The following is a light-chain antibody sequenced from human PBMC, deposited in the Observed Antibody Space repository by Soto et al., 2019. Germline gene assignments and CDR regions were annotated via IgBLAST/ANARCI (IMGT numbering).Light chain of an antibody. CDR3: QQYYSTPLT. V-gene: IGKV4-1*01. J-gene: IGKJ3*01. CDR1: QSVLYSSNNKNY. Sequence: DIVMTQSPDSLAVSLGERATINCKSSQSVLYSSNNKNYLAWYQQKPGQPPKLLIYWASTRESGVPDRFSGSGSGTDFTLTISILQPEDVAVYYCQQYYSTPLTFGPGTKVDIK. CDR2: WAS.